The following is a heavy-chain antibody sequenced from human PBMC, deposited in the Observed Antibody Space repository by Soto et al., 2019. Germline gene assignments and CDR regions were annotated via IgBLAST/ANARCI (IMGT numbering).Heavy chain of an antibody. V-gene: IGHV5-51*01. CDR3: ARGDSSRWYGDY. J-gene: IGHJ4*02. Sequence: RGESLKISCKGSGYSFTSYWIRLGRHMPGKGLEGRGIIDPGDSDTRYSPSVQDQFTISAGKSINTADLQWTSLKASDTARYYCARGDSSRWYGDYWGQGTLVTVSS. CDR1: GYSFTSYW. D-gene: IGHD6-13*01. CDR2: IDPGDSDT.